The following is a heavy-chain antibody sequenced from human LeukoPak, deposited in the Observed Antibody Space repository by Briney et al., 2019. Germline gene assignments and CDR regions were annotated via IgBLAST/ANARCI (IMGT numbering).Heavy chain of an antibody. CDR3: ARHLTYNWFDP. V-gene: IGHV4-34*01. J-gene: IGHJ5*02. D-gene: IGHD3-9*01. CDR2: INHSGST. Sequence: PSETLSLTCAVYGGSFSGYYWSWIRQPPGKGLEWIGEINHSGSTNYNPSLKSRVTISVDTSKNQLSLKLSSVTAADTAVYYCARHLTYNWFDPWGQGTLVTVSS. CDR1: GGSFSGYY.